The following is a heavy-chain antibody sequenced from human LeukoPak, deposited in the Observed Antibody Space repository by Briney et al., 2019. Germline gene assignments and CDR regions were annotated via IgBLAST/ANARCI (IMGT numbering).Heavy chain of an antibody. CDR3: ASRTTVVRPHDI. V-gene: IGHV4-39*01. Sequence: SETLSLTCTVSGGSISSSSYYWGWIRQPPGKGLEWIGSIYYSGSTYYNPSLKSRVTISVDTSKNQFSLKLSSETAADTAVYYCASRTTVVRPHDIWGQGTMVTVSS. D-gene: IGHD4-23*01. J-gene: IGHJ3*02. CDR1: GGSISSSSYY. CDR2: IYYSGST.